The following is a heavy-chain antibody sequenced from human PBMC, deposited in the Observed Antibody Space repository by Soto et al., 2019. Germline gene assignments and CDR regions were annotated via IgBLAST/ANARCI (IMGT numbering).Heavy chain of an antibody. J-gene: IGHJ6*02. Sequence: QVQLVQSGAEVKKPGSSVKVSCKASGGTFSSYAISWVRQAPGQGLEWMGGIIPIFGTANYAQKFQGRVTITADESTSTAYMELSSLRSEDTAVYYCARGGYCICTSCYDSYGMDVWGQGATVTVSS. CDR3: ARGGYCICTSCYDSYGMDV. CDR1: GGTFSSYA. V-gene: IGHV1-69*12. CDR2: IIPIFGTA. D-gene: IGHD2-2*01.